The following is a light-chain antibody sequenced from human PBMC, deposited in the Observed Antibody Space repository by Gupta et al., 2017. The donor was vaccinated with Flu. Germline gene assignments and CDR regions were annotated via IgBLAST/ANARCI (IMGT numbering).Light chain of an antibody. CDR1: SSDIGDYNF. V-gene: IGLV2-11*03. CDR3: CSYAGSNTWV. CDR2: DVV. Sequence: SVTISSTGTSSDIGDYNFVSWYQRHPAKPPNLMIYDVVKRPAGVPDHFSGSKSGNTASLTISGLQAEDDADYFCCSYAGSNTWVFGGGTKVTVL. J-gene: IGLJ3*02.